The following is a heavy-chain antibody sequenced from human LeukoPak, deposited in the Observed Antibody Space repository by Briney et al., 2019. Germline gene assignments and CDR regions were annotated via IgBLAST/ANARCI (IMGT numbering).Heavy chain of an antibody. J-gene: IGHJ2*01. CDR3: ARDYYDILTGYFTYWYFDL. D-gene: IGHD3-9*01. Sequence: SVKVSCKASGGTFSSYAISWVRQAPGQGLEWMGGVIPIFGTANYAQKFQGRVTITTDESTSTAYMELSSLRSEDTAVYYCARDYYDILTGYFTYWYFDLWGRGTLVTVSS. CDR1: GGTFSSYA. CDR2: VIPIFGTA. V-gene: IGHV1-69*05.